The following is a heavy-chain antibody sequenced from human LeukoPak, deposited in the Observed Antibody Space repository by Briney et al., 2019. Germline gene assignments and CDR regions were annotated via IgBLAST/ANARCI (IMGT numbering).Heavy chain of an antibody. V-gene: IGHV3-21*04. Sequence: GGSPRLSCAASGFNFSSYSMNWVRQAPGKGLEWVSSISSSSSYIYYADSVKGRFTISRDNSKNTLYLQMNSLRAEDTAVYYCAKGPRLSRVLKYLIGGDTFDVWGQGTMVTVSS. D-gene: IGHD2-8*02. J-gene: IGHJ3*01. CDR1: GFNFSSYS. CDR3: AKGPRLSRVLKYLIGGDTFDV. CDR2: ISSSSSYI.